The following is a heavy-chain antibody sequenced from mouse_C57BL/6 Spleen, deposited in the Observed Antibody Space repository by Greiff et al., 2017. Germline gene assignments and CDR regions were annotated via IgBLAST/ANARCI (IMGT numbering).Heavy chain of an antibody. CDR1: GYTFTSYC. CDR2: IDPSDSYT. V-gene: IGHV1-50*01. Sequence: QVQLQQPGAELVKPGASVKLSCKASGYTFTSYCMQWVKQRPGQGLEWIGEIDPSDSYTNYTQKFKGKATLTVDTSSSTAYLQLSSLTSEDAAVYDCERAGAYDYGSDYWGQGTTLTVSA. CDR3: ERAGAYDYGSDY. D-gene: IGHD2-4*01. J-gene: IGHJ2*01.